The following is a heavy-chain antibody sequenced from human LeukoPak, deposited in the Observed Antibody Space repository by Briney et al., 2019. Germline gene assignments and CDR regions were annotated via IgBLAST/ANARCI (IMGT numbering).Heavy chain of an antibody. J-gene: IGHJ4*02. CDR3: ARGYYGSGSYYMGHY. D-gene: IGHD3-10*01. V-gene: IGHV3-33*01. Sequence: GGSLRLSCAASGFTFSSYAMHWVRQAPGKGLEWVAVIWYDGSNKYYADSVKGRFTISRDNSKNTLYLQMTSLRVEDSALYYCARGYYGSGSYYMGHYWGQGPLVTVSS. CDR1: GFTFSSYA. CDR2: IWYDGSNK.